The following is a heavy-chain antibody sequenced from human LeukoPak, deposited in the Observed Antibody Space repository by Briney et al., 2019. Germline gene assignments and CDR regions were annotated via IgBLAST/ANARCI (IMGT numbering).Heavy chain of an antibody. Sequence: PGGSLRLSCAASGFTFSSYGMHWVRQAPGKGLEWVAVISYAGTTKYYADSVKGRFIISRDNSKSTVYLQMNSLRPEDTAVYYCAKEFCGGDCYSDYFDYWGQGTLVTVSS. V-gene: IGHV3-30*18. D-gene: IGHD2-21*02. CDR2: ISYAGTTK. J-gene: IGHJ4*02. CDR3: AKEFCGGDCYSDYFDY. CDR1: GFTFSSYG.